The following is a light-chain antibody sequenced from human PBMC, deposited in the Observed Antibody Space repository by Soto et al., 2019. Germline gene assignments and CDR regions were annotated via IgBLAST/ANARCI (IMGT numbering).Light chain of an antibody. J-gene: IGKJ5*01. CDR3: QQRYSWPLT. Sequence: EVVLTQSPATLSLSPGQRATLSCRASPGVSSYLAWYQQKPGQAPRLLIFDASNRATGIPARFSGSGSGTDFTLTISSLEPEDFAVYYCQQRYSWPLTFGQGTRLDIK. CDR2: DAS. V-gene: IGKV3D-11*01. CDR1: PGVSSY.